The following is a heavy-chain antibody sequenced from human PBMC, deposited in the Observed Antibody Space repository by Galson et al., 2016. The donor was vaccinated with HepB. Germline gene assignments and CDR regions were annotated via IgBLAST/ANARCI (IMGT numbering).Heavy chain of an antibody. J-gene: IGHJ4*02. CDR1: GGTFSDYA. CDR3: AKHFRDGYDYWIYFDS. Sequence: SVKVSCKASGGTFSDYAISWVRQAPGRGLEVMGGIIPILGAGNYAQRFQNRLTITADESTNTVHMEMRSLTSEDTAVYYCAKHFRDGYDYWIYFDSWGQGTLITVSS. CDR2: IIPILGAG. V-gene: IGHV1-69*13. D-gene: IGHD5-24*01.